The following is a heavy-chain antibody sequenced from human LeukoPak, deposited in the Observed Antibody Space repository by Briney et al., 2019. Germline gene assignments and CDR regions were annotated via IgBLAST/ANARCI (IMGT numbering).Heavy chain of an antibody. CDR1: GFTFSSYW. V-gene: IGHV3-7*01. D-gene: IGHD3-3*01. CDR3: ARDIIDRVCYDFWSGYEGVDP. J-gene: IGHJ5*02. CDR2: IKQDGSEK. Sequence: PGGSLRLSCAASGFTFSSYWMSWVRQAPGKGLEWVANIKQDGSEKYYVDSVKGRFTISRDNAKNSLYLQMNSLRAEDTAVYYCARDIIDRVCYDFWSGYEGVDPWGQGTLVTVSS.